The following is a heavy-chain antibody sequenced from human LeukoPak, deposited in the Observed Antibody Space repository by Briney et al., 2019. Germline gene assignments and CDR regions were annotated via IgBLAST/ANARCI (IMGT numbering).Heavy chain of an antibody. CDR1: GFTVSTYA. CDR3: AGSPSYSGDYSYDAFDM. J-gene: IGHJ3*02. Sequence: GGALRLSGAASGFTVSTYAMSWDRQAPWKGLEWVSSISDRSVSIYYADSVRGRFTISRDNSKYTLSLQMNSLRAEDTAIYWCAGSPSYSGDYSYDAFDMWGQGTMVTVSS. CDR2: ISDRSVSI. D-gene: IGHD1-26*01. V-gene: IGHV3-23*01.